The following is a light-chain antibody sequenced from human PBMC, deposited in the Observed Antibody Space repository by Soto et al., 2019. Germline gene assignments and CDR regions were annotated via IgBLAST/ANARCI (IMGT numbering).Light chain of an antibody. V-gene: IGKV1-12*01. Sequence: DIQMTQSPSSVSASVGDRVTITCRASQGIDSWLAWYQQKPWKAPRILIYSASTLQDGVPSRFSGSGSGTDFTLTITGLQPEDFATYFCQRTNSFPPYTFGQGTKLEIK. CDR1: QGIDSW. CDR3: QRTNSFPPYT. J-gene: IGKJ2*01. CDR2: SAS.